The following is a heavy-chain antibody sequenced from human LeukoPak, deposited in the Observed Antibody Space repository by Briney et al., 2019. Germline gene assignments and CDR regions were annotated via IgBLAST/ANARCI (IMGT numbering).Heavy chain of an antibody. CDR2: IYYSGST. CDR1: GYSISSGYY. J-gene: IGHJ2*01. CDR3: ARVYCSSSYDYWYFDL. Sequence: SETLSLTCTVSGYSISSGYYWSWIRQPPGKGLEWIGYIYYSGSTNYNPSLKSRVTISVDTSKNQFSLKLSSVTAADTAVYYCARVYCSSSYDYWYFDLWGRGTLVTVSS. V-gene: IGHV4-61*01. D-gene: IGHD6-13*01.